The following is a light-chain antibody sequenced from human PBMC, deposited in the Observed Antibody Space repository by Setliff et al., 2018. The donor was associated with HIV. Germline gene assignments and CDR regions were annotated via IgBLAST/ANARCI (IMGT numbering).Light chain of an antibody. CDR2: EVS. J-gene: IGLJ3*02. CDR3: CSYAGSSTFAV. Sequence: QSALTQPASVSESPGQSITISCTGTSSDVGSYNLVSWYRQYPGKAPTLMIYEVSRRPSGVSNRFSGSKSGNTASLTISGLQAEDEADYYCCSYAGSSTFAVFGGGTQLTVL. V-gene: IGLV2-23*02. CDR1: SSDVGSYNL.